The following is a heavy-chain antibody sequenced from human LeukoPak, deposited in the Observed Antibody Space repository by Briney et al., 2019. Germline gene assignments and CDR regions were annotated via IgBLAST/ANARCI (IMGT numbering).Heavy chain of an antibody. J-gene: IGHJ4*02. CDR1: GFTFSRYA. V-gene: IGHV3-64*04. Sequence: GGSLRLSCTASGFTFSRYAMHWVRQAPGKGLEYVSGISSDGGSTYYADSVKGRFTVSRGNSKNTVYLQMNSLRAEDTAVYYCARVGSPTYGDYDYWGQGTLVTVSS. D-gene: IGHD4-17*01. CDR3: ARVGSPTYGDYDY. CDR2: ISSDGGST.